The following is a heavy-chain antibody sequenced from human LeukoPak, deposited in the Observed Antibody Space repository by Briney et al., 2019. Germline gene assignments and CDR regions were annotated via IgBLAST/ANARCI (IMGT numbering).Heavy chain of an antibody. CDR2: NYYSVST. CDR1: SGSLTSYY. Sequence: SETLSLTRTLSSGSLTSYYCSWIRPPPAAGLEWIGYNYYSVSTNYNPPLTSRVTISVDTSKNQLSLKLSSVTAADTAVYYCARDRLGSSSPTYFYYYMDVWGRGTTVIVSS. D-gene: IGHD6-6*01. J-gene: IGHJ6*03. CDR3: ARDRLGSSSPTYFYYYMDV. V-gene: IGHV4-59*12.